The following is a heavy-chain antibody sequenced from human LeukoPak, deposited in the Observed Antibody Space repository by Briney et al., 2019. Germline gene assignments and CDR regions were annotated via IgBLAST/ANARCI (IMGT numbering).Heavy chain of an antibody. Sequence: PGGSLRLSCAASGFTFSSYGMHWVRQAPGKGLEWVAVISYDGSNKYYADSVKGRFTISRDNSKNTLYLQMNSLRAEDTAVYYCAKGWRWLQYESEYFQHWGQGTLVTVSS. CDR2: ISYDGSNK. D-gene: IGHD5-24*01. CDR1: GFTFSSYG. J-gene: IGHJ1*01. CDR3: AKGWRWLQYESEYFQH. V-gene: IGHV3-30*18.